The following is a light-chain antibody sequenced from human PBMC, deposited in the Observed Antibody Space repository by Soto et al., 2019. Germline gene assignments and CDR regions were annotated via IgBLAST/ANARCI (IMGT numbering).Light chain of an antibody. V-gene: IGKV3-20*01. CDR3: QHYDSSLYT. CDR2: GAS. CDR1: QSINSEY. J-gene: IGKJ2*01. Sequence: EIVLTQSPGTLSLSPGERGTLSCRASQSINSEYLAWYQQKPGQAPRLLIYGASSRAKGIPDRFGGSRSGTDFTLTISRLEPEDFAVYYCQHYDSSLYTFAQGTKLEIK.